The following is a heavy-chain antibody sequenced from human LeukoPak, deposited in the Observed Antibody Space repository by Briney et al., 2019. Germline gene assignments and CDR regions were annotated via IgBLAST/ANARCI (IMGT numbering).Heavy chain of an antibody. J-gene: IGHJ4*02. CDR3: ARSLRAVGVVTAILHY. Sequence: ASVKVSCKASGYTFTSYDINWVRQATGQGLEWMGWMNPNSGNTGYAQKFQGRVTMTRNTSISTAYMELSSLRSEDTAVYYCARSLRAVGVVTAILHYWGQGTLVTVSS. V-gene: IGHV1-8*01. D-gene: IGHD2-21*02. CDR1: GYTFTSYD. CDR2: MNPNSGNT.